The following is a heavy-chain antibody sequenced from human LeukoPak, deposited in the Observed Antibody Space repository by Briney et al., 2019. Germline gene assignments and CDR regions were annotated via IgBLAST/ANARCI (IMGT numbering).Heavy chain of an antibody. J-gene: IGHJ5*02. D-gene: IGHD6-19*01. CDR2: ISYDGSNK. CDR1: GFTFSSYG. CDR3: AKAPAGYSSGDSWFDP. V-gene: IGHV3-30*18. Sequence: GGSLRLSCAASGFTFSSYGMHWVRQAPGKGLEWVAVISYDGSNKYYADSVKGRFTIYRDNSKKTLYLQRNSLRADDTAVFYCAKAPAGYSSGDSWFDPWGQGTLVTVSS.